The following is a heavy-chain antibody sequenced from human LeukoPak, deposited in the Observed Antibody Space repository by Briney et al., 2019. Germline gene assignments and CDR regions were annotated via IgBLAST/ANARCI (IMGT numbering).Heavy chain of an antibody. CDR1: GYTFTSYD. CDR3: ARGITIFGVVNLNWFDP. V-gene: IGHV1-8*01. J-gene: IGHJ5*02. CDR2: MNPNSGNT. D-gene: IGHD3-3*01. Sequence: ASVKVSCKASGYTFTSYDINWVRQATGQGLEWMGWMNPNSGNTGYAQKFQGRATMTRNTSISTAYMELSSLRSEDTAVYYCARGITIFGVVNLNWFDPWGQGTLVTVSS.